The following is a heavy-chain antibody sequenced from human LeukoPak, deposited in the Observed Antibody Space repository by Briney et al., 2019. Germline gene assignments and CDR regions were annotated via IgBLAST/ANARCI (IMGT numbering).Heavy chain of an antibody. V-gene: IGHV3-23*01. Sequence: GGSLRLSCVVSEFTFSRSWMTWVRQAPGKGLEWVSAISKNTVDTYYADSVKGRLTISRDSSKNTVYLQMNSLRAEDTAVYYCVRDMEPLRYFDTWGQGTLVTVSS. CDR1: EFTFSRSW. D-gene: IGHD3-9*01. CDR3: VRDMEPLRYFDT. J-gene: IGHJ4*02. CDR2: ISKNTVDT.